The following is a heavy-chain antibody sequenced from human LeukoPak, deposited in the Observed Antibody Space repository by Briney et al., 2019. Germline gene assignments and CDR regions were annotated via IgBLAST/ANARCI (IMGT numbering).Heavy chain of an antibody. D-gene: IGHD3-3*01. J-gene: IGHJ5*02. CDR1: GFTVSSNY. V-gene: IGHV3-53*01. Sequence: GGSLRLSCAASGFTVSSNYMSWVRQAPGKGLEWVSVIYSGGRTYYGDSVKGRFTFSRDNSKNTLYLQMNSLRAEDTAVYYCAKKTDFWSGYFASWGQGTLVTVSS. CDR2: IYSGGRT. CDR3: AKKTDFWSGYFAS.